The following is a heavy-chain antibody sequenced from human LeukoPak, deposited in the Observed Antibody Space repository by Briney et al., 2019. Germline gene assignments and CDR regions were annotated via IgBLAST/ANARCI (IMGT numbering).Heavy chain of an antibody. D-gene: IGHD3-16*01. CDR2: INSDGN. Sequence: GGSLRLSCAASGFTLSTYWIHWVRQPPRKGLVWVSRINSDGNSFAVSVKCRFTISRDNAKNTVYLQMNSLRGEDTAVYFCASGYTFGTLDYWGQGALVTVSS. V-gene: IGHV3-74*01. CDR1: GFTLSTYW. CDR3: ASGYTFGTLDY. J-gene: IGHJ4*02.